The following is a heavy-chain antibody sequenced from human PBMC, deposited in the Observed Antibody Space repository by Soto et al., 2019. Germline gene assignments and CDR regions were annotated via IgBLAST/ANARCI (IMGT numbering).Heavy chain of an antibody. CDR2: ISSSSSYI. J-gene: IGHJ6*02. CDR3: ASSFGWGVVIQNYYYYYGMDV. D-gene: IGHD3-3*01. CDR1: GFTFSSYS. V-gene: IGHV3-21*01. Sequence: GSLRLSCAASGFTFSSYSMNWVRQAPGKGLEWVSSISSSSSYIYYADSVKGRFTISRDNAKNSLYLQMNSLRAEDTAVYYCASSFGWGVVIQNYYYYYGMDVWGQGTTVTVSS.